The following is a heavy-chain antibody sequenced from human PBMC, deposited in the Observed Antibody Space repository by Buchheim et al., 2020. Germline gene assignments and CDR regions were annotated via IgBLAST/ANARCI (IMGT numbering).Heavy chain of an antibody. Sequence: QVQLQESGPGLVKPSQTLSLTCTVSGGSISSGGYYWSWIRQHPGKGPEWIGYIYYSGSTYYNPSLKRRVTISVDPSKNQFSLKLSSVTAADTAVYYCARDRGEYSGSYYPLGYFDYWGQGTL. CDR2: IYYSGST. CDR3: ARDRGEYSGSYYPLGYFDY. D-gene: IGHD1-26*01. J-gene: IGHJ4*02. CDR1: GGSISSGGYY. V-gene: IGHV4-31*03.